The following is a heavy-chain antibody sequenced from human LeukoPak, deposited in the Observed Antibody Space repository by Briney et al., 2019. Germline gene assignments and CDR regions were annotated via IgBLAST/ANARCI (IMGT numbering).Heavy chain of an antibody. CDR2: INPSGGST. CDR3: ARDKGSTMVRGVIAYNWFDP. Sequence: GASVKVSCKASGYTFTSYYMHWVRQAPGQGLEWTGIINPSGGSTSYTQKFQGRVTMTRDMSTSTVYMELSSLRSEDTAVYYCARDKGSTMVRGVIAYNWFDPWGQGTLVTVSS. D-gene: IGHD3-10*01. V-gene: IGHV1-46*01. J-gene: IGHJ5*02. CDR1: GYTFTSYY.